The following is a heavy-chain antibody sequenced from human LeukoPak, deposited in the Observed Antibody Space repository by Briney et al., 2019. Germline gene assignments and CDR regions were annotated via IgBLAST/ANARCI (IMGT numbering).Heavy chain of an antibody. CDR3: ARDISWFGGTFYSFGMDV. V-gene: IGHV3-48*04. D-gene: IGHD2/OR15-2a*01. CDR1: GFIFKSYS. Sequence: GGSLRLSCASSGFIFKSYSLNWVRQAPGKGLEWISYISSSGRTVYYADSVKGRFTISRDNANNSLYLQMNSLRVEDTAVYYCARDISWFGGTFYSFGMDVWGQGTTVTVSS. J-gene: IGHJ6*02. CDR2: ISSSGRTV.